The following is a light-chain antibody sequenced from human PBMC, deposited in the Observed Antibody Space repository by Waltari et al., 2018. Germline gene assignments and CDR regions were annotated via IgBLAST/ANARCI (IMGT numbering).Light chain of an antibody. J-gene: IGLJ3*02. Sequence: QLVLTQSPSASASLGASVRLTCTLDRGHTRNIIAWHQQQPEKGPRYLMKVNSDGSHSKGDGIPDRFSGSGSGAERYLTISNVQSEDEADYYCQTGGHGTWVFGGGTKLTVL. CDR3: QTGGHGTWV. CDR1: RGHTRNI. CDR2: VNSDGSH. V-gene: IGLV4-69*01.